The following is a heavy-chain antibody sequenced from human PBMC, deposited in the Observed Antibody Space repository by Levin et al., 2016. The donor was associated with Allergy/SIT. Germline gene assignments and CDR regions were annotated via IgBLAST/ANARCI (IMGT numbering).Heavy chain of an antibody. V-gene: IGHV4-34*01. Sequence: ESLKISCAASGFTFSGYYWSWIRQPPGKGLEWIGEINHSGSTNYNPSLKSRVTISVDTSKNQFSLKLSSVTAADTAVYYCARGRTRDRRLDKSGRGMDVWGQGTTVTVSS. J-gene: IGHJ6*02. D-gene: IGHD5-24*01. CDR2: INHSGST. CDR1: GFTFSGYY. CDR3: ARGRTRDRRLDKSGRGMDV.